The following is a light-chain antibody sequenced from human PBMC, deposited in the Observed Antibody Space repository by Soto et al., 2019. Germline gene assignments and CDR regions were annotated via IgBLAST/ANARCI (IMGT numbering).Light chain of an antibody. CDR3: QSYDSSLSALYV. V-gene: IGLV1-40*01. Sequence: QSVVPQPPSVSGAPGQRVTISCTGSSSNIGAGYDVHWYQQLPGTAPKLLIYGNSNRPSGVPDRFSGSKSGTSASLAITGLQAEDEADYYCQSYDSSLSALYVFGTGTKVTVL. CDR1: SSNIGAGYD. CDR2: GNS. J-gene: IGLJ1*01.